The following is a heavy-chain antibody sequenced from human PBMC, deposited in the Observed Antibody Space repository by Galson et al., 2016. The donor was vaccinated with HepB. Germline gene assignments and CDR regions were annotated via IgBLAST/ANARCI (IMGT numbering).Heavy chain of an antibody. Sequence: SVKVSCKASGYTFVSHGIFWVRQAPRQGFEWIGWVSAYNGHSYFAQKLQGRVTMTTDTSTSTAYMELKNLTSDDTAVYYCARGPSGERHFDWSHGLDVWGQGTTVTVSS. J-gene: IGHJ6*02. CDR3: ARGPSGERHFDWSHGLDV. V-gene: IGHV1-18*01. D-gene: IGHD3-9*01. CDR1: GYTFVSHG. CDR2: VSAYNGHS.